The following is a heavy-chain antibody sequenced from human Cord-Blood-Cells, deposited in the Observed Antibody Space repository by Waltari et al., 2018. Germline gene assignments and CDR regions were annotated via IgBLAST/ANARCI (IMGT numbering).Heavy chain of an antibody. D-gene: IGHD2-2*01. CDR1: GASVSSNSAA. CDR3: ARDIVVVPAANHYYYYGMDV. Sequence: QVQLQQSGPGLVKPSQTLSLTCAISGASVSSNSAAWTCIRQSPPRGLEWLGRTYYRSKWYNDYAVSVKSRITINPDTSKNQFSLQLNSVTPEDTAVYYCARDIVVVPAANHYYYYGMDVWGQGTTVTVSS. V-gene: IGHV6-1*01. CDR2: TYYRSKWYN. J-gene: IGHJ6*02.